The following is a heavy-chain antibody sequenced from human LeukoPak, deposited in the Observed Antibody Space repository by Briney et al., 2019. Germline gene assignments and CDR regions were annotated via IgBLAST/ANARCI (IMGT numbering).Heavy chain of an antibody. V-gene: IGHV3-30*02. CDR1: GFTFSIYG. Sequence: GGSLRLSCAASGFTFSIYGIRWVRQAPGKGLEWVAFIRYDGNDKYYADSVKGRFTISRDNSKNTLYLQMNSLRAEDTAVYYCARRSGIAVAGAFDYWGQGTLVTVSS. J-gene: IGHJ4*02. CDR2: IRYDGNDK. CDR3: ARRSGIAVAGAFDY. D-gene: IGHD6-19*01.